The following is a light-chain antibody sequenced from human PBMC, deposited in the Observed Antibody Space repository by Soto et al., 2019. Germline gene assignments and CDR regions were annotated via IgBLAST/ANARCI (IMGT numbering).Light chain of an antibody. CDR2: AAS. CDR1: QSISTF. CDR3: QQSYRTPIT. Sequence: DIQMTQSPSSLSAGVVDRVTITWLASQSISTFLNWYQQKPGKAPNLLIYAASGLQSGVPSRFSGSGSGTDFTLTISSLQPEDFATYYCQQSYRTPITLGQGTRLEI. V-gene: IGKV1-39*01. J-gene: IGKJ5*01.